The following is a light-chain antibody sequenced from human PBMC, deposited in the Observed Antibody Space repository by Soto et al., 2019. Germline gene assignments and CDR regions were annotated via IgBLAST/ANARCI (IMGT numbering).Light chain of an antibody. CDR2: NND. V-gene: IGLV1-44*01. J-gene: IGLJ3*02. Sequence: QSVLTQAPSASGTPGQRVTISCSGSNSNIGSNTVSWYRQVPGTAPKVLIYNNDQRPSGVPDRLSGSKSGTSASLAIGGLQSEDEADYYCAAWDGSLNGWVFGGGTQLTVL. CDR1: NSNIGSNT. CDR3: AAWDGSLNGWV.